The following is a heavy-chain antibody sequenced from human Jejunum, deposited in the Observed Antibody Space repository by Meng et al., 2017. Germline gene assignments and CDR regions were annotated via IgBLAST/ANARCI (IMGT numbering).Heavy chain of an antibody. J-gene: IGHJ5*02. D-gene: IGHD4-17*01. CDR1: GGSITSGGYY. Sequence: QVQLQESGPGLVQPSQTLSLTCSVSGGSITSGGYYWTWIRQHPGKGLEYLGSMYEGGTTYYSPSLKSRVNISRDAPKNQFSLTLRSVTAADTAVYYCARANGDYGNWLDPWGQGTLVTVSS. CDR3: ARANGDYGNWLDP. V-gene: IGHV4-31*03. CDR2: MYEGGTT.